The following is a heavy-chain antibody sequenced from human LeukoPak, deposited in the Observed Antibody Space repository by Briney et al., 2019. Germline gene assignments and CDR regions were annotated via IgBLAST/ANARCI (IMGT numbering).Heavy chain of an antibody. CDR2: IYYSGST. V-gene: IGHV4-31*03. Sequence: SQTLSLTCTVSGGSISSGGYYWSWIRQHPGKGLEWIGYIYYSGSTYYNPSLKSRVTISVDTSKNQFSLKLSSVTAADTAVYYCVRDRLESDGMDVWGQGTTVTVSS. CDR3: VRDRLESDGMDV. D-gene: IGHD3-3*01. J-gene: IGHJ6*02. CDR1: GGSISSGGYY.